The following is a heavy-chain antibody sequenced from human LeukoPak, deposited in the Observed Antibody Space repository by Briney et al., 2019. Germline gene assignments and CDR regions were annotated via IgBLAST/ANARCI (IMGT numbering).Heavy chain of an antibody. J-gene: IGHJ4*02. CDR1: GGSVSSGSYY. V-gene: IGHV4-61*01. CDR3: ARAVGYLDY. Sequence: PSETLSLTCTVSGGSVSSGSYYWSWIRQPPRKGLEWIGYIYYSGSTNYNPSLKSRVTISVDTSKNQFSLKLSSVTAADTAVYYCARAVGYLDYWGQGTLVTVPS. D-gene: IGHD2-15*01. CDR2: IYYSGST.